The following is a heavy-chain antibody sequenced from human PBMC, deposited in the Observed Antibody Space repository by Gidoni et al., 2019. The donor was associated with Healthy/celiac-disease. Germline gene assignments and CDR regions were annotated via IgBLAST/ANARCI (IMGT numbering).Heavy chain of an antibody. V-gene: IGHV3-30*04. CDR2: ISYDGSNK. Sequence: QVQLVESGGGVVQPGRSLRLSCAASGFPFSSYAMHWVRQAPGKGLEWVAVISYDGSNKYYADSVKGRFTISRDNSKNTLYLQMNSLRAEDTAVYYCARDVRWSLDAFDIWGQGTMVTVSS. CDR3: ARDVRWSLDAFDI. CDR1: GFPFSSYA. D-gene: IGHD2-15*01. J-gene: IGHJ3*02.